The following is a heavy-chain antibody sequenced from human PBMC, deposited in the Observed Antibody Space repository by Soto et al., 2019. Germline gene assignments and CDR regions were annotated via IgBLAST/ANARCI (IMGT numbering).Heavy chain of an antibody. V-gene: IGHV1-18*01. CDR1: GYTFTSYG. CDR2: ISAYNGNT. J-gene: IGHJ4*02. D-gene: IGHD5-18*01. CDR3: AGAVSIQLWSISGYYFDY. Sequence: QVQLVQSGAEVKQPGASVKVSCKASGYTFTSYGISWVRQAPGQGLEWMGWISAYNGNTNYAQKLQGRVTMTTATSTSTAYMELRSLRSDDTAVYYCAGAVSIQLWSISGYYFDYWGQGTLVIVSS.